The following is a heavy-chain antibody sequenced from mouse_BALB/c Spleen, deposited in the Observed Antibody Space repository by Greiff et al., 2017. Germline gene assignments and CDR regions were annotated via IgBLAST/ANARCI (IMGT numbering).Heavy chain of an antibody. D-gene: IGHD1-2*01. CDR3: ARRKEVHYPDPFAY. J-gene: IGHJ3*01. V-gene: IGHV3-8*02. CDR2: ISYSGST. CDR1: GDSITSGY. Sequence: EVKVVESGPSLVKPSQTLSLTCSVTGDSITSGYWNWIRKFPGNKLEYMGYISYSGSTYYNPSLKSRISITRDTSKNQYYLQLNSVTTEDTATYYCARRKEVHYPDPFAYWGQGTLVTVSA.